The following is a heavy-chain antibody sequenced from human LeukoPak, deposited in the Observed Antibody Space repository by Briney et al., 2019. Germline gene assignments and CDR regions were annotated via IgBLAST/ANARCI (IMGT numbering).Heavy chain of an antibody. D-gene: IGHD2-2*01. Sequence: GGSLRLSCAASGFTFDDYAMHWVRQAPGKGLEWVSLISWDGGSTYYADSVKGGFTISRDNSKNSLYLQMNSLRAEDTALYYCAKGPCGSTSCPYYFDYWGQGTLVTVSS. CDR2: ISWDGGST. CDR1: GFTFDDYA. J-gene: IGHJ4*02. CDR3: AKGPCGSTSCPYYFDY. V-gene: IGHV3-43D*04.